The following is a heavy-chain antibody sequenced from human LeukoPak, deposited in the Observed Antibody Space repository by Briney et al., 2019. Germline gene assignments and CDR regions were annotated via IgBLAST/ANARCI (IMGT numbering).Heavy chain of an antibody. CDR1: GYTFSNYG. V-gene: IGHV1-18*01. J-gene: IGHJ6*02. Sequence: GASVKVSCKASGYTFSNYGISWVRQAPGQGLEWMGWISGYNGDTNYARMLQGRVTMTTDTSTSTAYMELRSLRSDDTAVYYCARETRRRYFEDYYGMDVWGQGTTVTVAS. D-gene: IGHD3-9*01. CDR2: ISGYNGDT. CDR3: ARETRRRYFEDYYGMDV.